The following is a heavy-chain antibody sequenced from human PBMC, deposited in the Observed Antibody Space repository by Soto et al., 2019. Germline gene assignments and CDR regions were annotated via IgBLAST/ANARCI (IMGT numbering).Heavy chain of an antibody. D-gene: IGHD4-17*01. CDR2: ISSSSTTI. Sequence: EVQMVESGGGLVQPGGSLRLSCAASGFTFSSYSMNWVRQAPGKGLEWVSYISSSSTTIYYADSVKGRFTISRDNAKNSLYLQMNRLRDEDTAVYYCARDHKAVTTWRYDAFDIWGQGTMGTVSS. J-gene: IGHJ3*02. CDR3: ARDHKAVTTWRYDAFDI. CDR1: GFTFSSYS. V-gene: IGHV3-48*02.